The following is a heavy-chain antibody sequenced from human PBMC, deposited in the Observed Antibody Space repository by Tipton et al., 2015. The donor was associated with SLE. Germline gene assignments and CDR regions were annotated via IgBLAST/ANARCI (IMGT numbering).Heavy chain of an antibody. CDR1: GGSISGYY. D-gene: IGHD2-8*01. CDR3: ARHLCTNGVCPFDF. CDR2: IHSSGST. V-gene: IGHV4-59*08. J-gene: IGHJ4*02. Sequence: TLSLTCTVSGGSISGYYWSWIRQPPGKGLEWIAYIHSSGSTSYNPSLRSRVTMSVDTSKNQFSLEVTSLTAADTAVYYCARHLCTNGVCPFDFWGQGTLVTVSS.